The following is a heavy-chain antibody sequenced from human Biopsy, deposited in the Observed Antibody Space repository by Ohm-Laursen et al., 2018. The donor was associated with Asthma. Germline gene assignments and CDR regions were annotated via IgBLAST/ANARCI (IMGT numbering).Heavy chain of an antibody. CDR2: VSYDGGVV. D-gene: IGHD3-3*01. Sequence: SLRLSCAASGFDLRDYTMNWVRQAPGKGLEWVAVVSYDGGVVHYADSMKGRFTISRDNAKSTLYLQMNRLRTDDTAVYFCAKRRGYSDLTDFDHWGQGTLVTVSS. J-gene: IGHJ4*02. CDR1: GFDLRDYT. V-gene: IGHV3-30*18. CDR3: AKRRGYSDLTDFDH.